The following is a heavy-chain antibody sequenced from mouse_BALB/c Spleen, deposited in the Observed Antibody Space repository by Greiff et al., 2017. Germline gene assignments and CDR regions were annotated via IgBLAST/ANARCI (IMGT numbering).Heavy chain of an antibody. CDR2: IYWDDDK. Sequence: QVTLKVSGPGILQPSQTLSLTCSFSGFSLSTSGMGVSWIRQPSGKGLEWLAHIYWDDDKRYNPSLKSRLTISKDTSRNQVFLKITSVDTADTATYYCARRDGGRYDGASWFAYWGQGTLVTVSA. J-gene: IGHJ3*01. CDR1: GFSLSTSGMG. V-gene: IGHV8-12*01. D-gene: IGHD2-14*01. CDR3: ARRDGGRYDGASWFAY.